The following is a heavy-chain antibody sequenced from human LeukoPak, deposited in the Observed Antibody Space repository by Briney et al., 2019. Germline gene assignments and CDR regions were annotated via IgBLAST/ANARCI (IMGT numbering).Heavy chain of an antibody. J-gene: IGHJ4*02. CDR3: ARGSFYYGSGSFDY. D-gene: IGHD3-10*01. CDR2: INPNSGGT. CDR1: GYTFTGYY. Sequence: GASVKVSCKASGYTFTGYYMHWVRQAPGQGLEWMGWINPNSGGTNYAQKFQGRVTMTRDTSISTAYMELSRLRSDDTAVYYCARGSFYYGSGSFDYWGQGPLVTVSS. V-gene: IGHV1-2*02.